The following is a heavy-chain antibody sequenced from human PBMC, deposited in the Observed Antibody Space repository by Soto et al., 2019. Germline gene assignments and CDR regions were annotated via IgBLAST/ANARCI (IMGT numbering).Heavy chain of an antibody. CDR2: IYYSGST. V-gene: IGHV4-39*01. Sequence: AETLSLTCTVSGGSISSSSYYWGWIRQPPGKGLEWIGSIYYSGSTYYNPSLKSRITISVDTSKNQFSLKLSSVTAAATAVYYCASSPGLVDDWYYYYGMDVWGQGTTVTVYS. D-gene: IGHD3-3*01. J-gene: IGHJ6*02. CDR3: ASSPGLVDDWYYYYGMDV. CDR1: GGSISSSSYY.